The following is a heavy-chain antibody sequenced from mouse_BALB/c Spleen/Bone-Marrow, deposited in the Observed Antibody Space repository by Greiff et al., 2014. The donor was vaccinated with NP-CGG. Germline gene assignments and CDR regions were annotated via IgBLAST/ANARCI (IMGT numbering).Heavy chain of an antibody. Sequence: VQLQQSGAELAKPGASLKMSCKASGYTFTSYWMHWVKQRPGQGLEWIGYINPSTDYTEYDQKFKDKATLTADKSSSTAFMQLSSLTSEDSAVYYCARRAYGGSYGFAYWGQGTLVTVSA. D-gene: IGHD1-1*01. CDR1: GYTFTSYW. CDR3: ARRAYGGSYGFAY. V-gene: IGHV1-7*01. CDR2: INPSTDYT. J-gene: IGHJ3*01.